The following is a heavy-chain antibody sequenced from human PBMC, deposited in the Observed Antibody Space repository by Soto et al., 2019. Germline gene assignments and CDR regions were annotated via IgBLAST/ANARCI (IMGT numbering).Heavy chain of an antibody. CDR3: AKNNLYCSSTNCFVFDY. CDR2: IKQDGSEK. CDR1: GFIFSNYW. J-gene: IGHJ4*02. V-gene: IGHV3-7*01. Sequence: EVQVVESGGGLVQPGGSLRLSCAASGFIFSNYWMSWVRQAPGKGLEWVANIKQDGSEKHYVDSVKGRFTISRDNADNPLYLQMNSLRAEDTAVYYCAKNNLYCSSTNCFVFDYWGQGTLVTVSS. D-gene: IGHD2-2*01.